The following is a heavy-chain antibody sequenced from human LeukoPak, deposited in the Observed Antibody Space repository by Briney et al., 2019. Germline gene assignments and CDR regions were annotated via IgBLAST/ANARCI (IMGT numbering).Heavy chain of an antibody. CDR2: ISGSGGST. CDR3: ARANSSGYYTLPYYYYGMDV. Sequence: GGSLRLSCAASGFTFSSYAMSWVRQAPGKGLEWVSAISGSGGSTYYADSVKGRFTISRDNSKNTLFLQMNSLRAEDTAVYYCARANSSGYYTLPYYYYGMDVWGQGTTVTVSS. CDR1: GFTFSSYA. J-gene: IGHJ6*02. D-gene: IGHD3-22*01. V-gene: IGHV3-23*01.